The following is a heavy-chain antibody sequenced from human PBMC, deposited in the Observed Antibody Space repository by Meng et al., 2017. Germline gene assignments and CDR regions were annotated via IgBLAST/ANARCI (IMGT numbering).Heavy chain of an antibody. D-gene: IGHD3-3*01. Sequence: GGSLRLSCAASGFTFADYAMYWARQAPGKGLEWVSGISWNSGSIGYADSVKGRFTISRDNAKNSLYLQMNSLRAEDTALYYCARDATIFGVVIMRCAFDIWGQETMVTVSS. J-gene: IGHJ3*02. CDR2: ISWNSGSI. V-gene: IGHV3-9*01. CDR3: ARDATIFGVVIMRCAFDI. CDR1: GFTFADYA.